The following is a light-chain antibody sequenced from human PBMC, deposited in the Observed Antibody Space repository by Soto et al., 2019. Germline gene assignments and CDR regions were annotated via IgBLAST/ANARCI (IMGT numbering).Light chain of an antibody. J-gene: IGKJ1*01. CDR1: QSVSSSF. CDR3: QQYGSSPWT. CDR2: GAS. V-gene: IGKV3-20*01. Sequence: EIVLTQSPGILSLSQGEGATLSCRASQSVSSSFFAWYQQKPGQAPRLLIYGASSRATGIPDRFSGSGSGTDFTLTISRLEPEDFAVYYCQQYGSSPWTFGQGTKVETK.